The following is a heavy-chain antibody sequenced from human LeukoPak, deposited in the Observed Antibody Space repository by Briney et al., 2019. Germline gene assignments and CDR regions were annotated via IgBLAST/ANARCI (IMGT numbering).Heavy chain of an antibody. CDR2: IYSGGST. J-gene: IGHJ6*02. Sequence: GGSLRLSCAASGFNVSSNYMSWVRQAPGKGLEWVSVIYSGGSTYYADSVKGRFTISRDNSKNTLYLQMNSLRVEDTAVYYCARDRLYCGMDVWGQGTTVTVS. V-gene: IGHV3-66*01. CDR3: ARDRLYCGMDV. CDR1: GFNVSSNY.